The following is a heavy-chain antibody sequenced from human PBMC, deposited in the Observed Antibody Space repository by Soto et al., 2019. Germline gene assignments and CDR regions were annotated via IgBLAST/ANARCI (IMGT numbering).Heavy chain of an antibody. J-gene: IGHJ5*02. CDR3: AKDRSRGIRFLEWLSKTRFDP. D-gene: IGHD3-3*01. CDR1: GFTFSSYA. V-gene: IGHV3-23*01. Sequence: GGSLRLSCAASGFTFSSYAMSWVRQAPGKGLERVSGISGSGGSTYYADSVKGRFTISRDNSKNTLYLQMNSLRAEDTAVYYCAKDRSRGIRFLEWLSKTRFDPWGQGTLVTVSS. CDR2: ISGSGGST.